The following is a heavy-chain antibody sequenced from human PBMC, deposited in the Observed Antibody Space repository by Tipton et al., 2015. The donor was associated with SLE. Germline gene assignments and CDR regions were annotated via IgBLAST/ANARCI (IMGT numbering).Heavy chain of an antibody. V-gene: IGHV4-31*03. CDR3: ARVDGAYDQYYLDY. CDR2: ISYSGTT. Sequence: TLSLTCTVSRASISSGGSYWGWIRQHPGRGLEWLGHISYSGTTYYNPSLKRRIAMSLDTSKNHFSLNLTSVTAADTAVYYCARVDGAYDQYYLDYWGQGTLVTVSS. J-gene: IGHJ4*02. D-gene: IGHD4-17*01. CDR1: RASISSGGSY.